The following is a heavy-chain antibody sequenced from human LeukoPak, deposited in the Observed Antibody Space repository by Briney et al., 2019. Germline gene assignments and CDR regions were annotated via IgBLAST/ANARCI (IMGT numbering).Heavy chain of an antibody. CDR3: ARETLGYCTNGVCLTTKTIDY. D-gene: IGHD2-8*01. V-gene: IGHV3-53*01. CDR2: IYSGGST. Sequence: GGSLRLSCAASGFTVSSNYISWVRQAPGKGLEWVSVIYSGGSTYYADSVKGRFTISRDNSKNTLYLQMNSLRAEDTAVYYCARETLGYCTNGVCLTTKTIDYWGQGTLVTVSS. CDR1: GFTVSSNY. J-gene: IGHJ4*02.